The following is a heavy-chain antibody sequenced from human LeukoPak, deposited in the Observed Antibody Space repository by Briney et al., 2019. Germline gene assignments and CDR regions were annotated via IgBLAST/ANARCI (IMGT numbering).Heavy chain of an antibody. CDR3: AKLPGSSGWHGLYYFDY. CDR2: ISGSGGST. D-gene: IGHD6-19*01. J-gene: IGHJ4*02. Sequence: PGGSLRLSCAASGFTFSSYAMSWVRQAPGKGLEWVSAISGSGGSTYYADSVKGRFTISKDNSKNTLYLQMNSLRAEDTAVYYCAKLPGSSGWHGLYYFDYWGQGTLVTVSS. CDR1: GFTFSSYA. V-gene: IGHV3-23*01.